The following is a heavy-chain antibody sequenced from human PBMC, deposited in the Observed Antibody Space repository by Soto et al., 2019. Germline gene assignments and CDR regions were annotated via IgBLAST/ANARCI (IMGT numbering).Heavy chain of an antibody. CDR1: GYTFTSYA. J-gene: IGHJ4*02. CDR3: ARDGIAVAGTETVFDY. CDR2: INAGNGNT. Sequence: ASVKVSCKASGYTFTSYAMHWVRQAPGQRLEWMGWINAGNGNTNYAQKFQGRVTITADESTSTAYMELSSLRSEDTAVYYCARDGIAVAGTETVFDYWGQGTLVTVSS. D-gene: IGHD6-19*01. V-gene: IGHV1-3*01.